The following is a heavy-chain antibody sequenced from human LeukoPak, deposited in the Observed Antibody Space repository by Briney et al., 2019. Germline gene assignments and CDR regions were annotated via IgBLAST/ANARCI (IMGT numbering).Heavy chain of an antibody. Sequence: GGSLRLSCAASGFTFSSYSMHWVRQAPGKGLEWMAVISFDGSTTYYADSVKGRFTISRDNSKNTLYLQMNSLRPEDTAVYYCAGDDGSGSSYPEPPVDYWGQGTLVTVSS. CDR2: ISFDGSTT. V-gene: IGHV3-30*03. D-gene: IGHD3-10*01. CDR1: GFTFSSYS. CDR3: AGDDGSGSSYPEPPVDY. J-gene: IGHJ4*02.